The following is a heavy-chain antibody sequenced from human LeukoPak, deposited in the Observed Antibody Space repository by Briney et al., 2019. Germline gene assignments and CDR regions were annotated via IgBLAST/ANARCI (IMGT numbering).Heavy chain of an antibody. CDR3: ARDPTSLTYYYDSSGGYYFDY. J-gene: IGHJ4*02. D-gene: IGHD3-22*01. CDR2: INPSGGST. Sequence: ASVKVSCKASGYTFTRYYMHWVRQAPGQGLEWTGIINPSGGSTTYAQKFQGRVTMTRDTSTSTVYMELSGLGSEDTAVYYCARDPTSLTYYYDSSGGYYFDYWGQGTLVTVSS. CDR1: GYTFTRYY. V-gene: IGHV1-46*01.